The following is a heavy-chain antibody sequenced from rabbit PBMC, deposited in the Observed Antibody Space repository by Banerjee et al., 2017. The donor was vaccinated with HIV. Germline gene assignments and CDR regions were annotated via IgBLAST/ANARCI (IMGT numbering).Heavy chain of an antibody. Sequence: QEQLEESGGDLVKPEGSLTLTCTASGFSFSSSYYMCWVRQAPGKGLEWIACIYAASSGGTWYASWAKGRFTISKTSSTTVTLQMTSLTAADTATYFCARDAYDADGGWAYDFNLWGPGTLVTVS. CDR1: GFSFSSSYY. J-gene: IGHJ4*01. CDR2: IYAASSGGT. D-gene: IGHD6-1*01. V-gene: IGHV1S45*01. CDR3: ARDAYDADGGWAYDFNL.